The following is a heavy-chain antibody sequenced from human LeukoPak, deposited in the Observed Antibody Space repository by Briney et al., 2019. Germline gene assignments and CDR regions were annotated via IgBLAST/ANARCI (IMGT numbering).Heavy chain of an antibody. J-gene: IGHJ3*02. V-gene: IGHV4-59*01. CDR1: GDSINSYY. CDR3: ARLTKRNDAFTI. D-gene: IGHD1-14*01. Sequence: SETLSLTCSVSGDSINSYYWSWIRQPPGKGLEWIGYIYYSGGTNYNPSLKSRLTISVDTSKNQFSLKLTSVTTADTAVYYCARLTKRNDAFTIWGQGTMVTVSS. CDR2: IYYSGGT.